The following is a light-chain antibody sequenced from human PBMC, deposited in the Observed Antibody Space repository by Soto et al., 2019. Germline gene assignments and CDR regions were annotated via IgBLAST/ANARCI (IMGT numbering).Light chain of an antibody. CDR2: GAS. J-gene: IGKJ1*01. CDR1: QSISSSY. V-gene: IGKV3-20*01. CDR3: QQYVSSPWT. Sequence: EIVLTQSPGTLSLSPGERATLSCRASQSISSSYLAWYQQKPGPAPRPLIYGASSRATGIPDRFSGSWAGTDFTITISRLEPEDFAVYYCQQYVSSPWTFGQGTKVEIK.